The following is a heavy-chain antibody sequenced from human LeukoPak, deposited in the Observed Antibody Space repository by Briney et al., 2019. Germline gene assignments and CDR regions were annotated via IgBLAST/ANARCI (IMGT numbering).Heavy chain of an antibody. CDR3: ARGTPRGYCSSTSCREDY. CDR1: GFTFSSYS. CDR2: ISSSSSYI. V-gene: IGHV3-21*01. Sequence: GGSLRLSCAASGFTFSSYSMNWVRQAPGKGLEWVSSISSSSSYIYYADSVKGRFTISRDNAKNSLYLQMNSLRAEDTAVYYCARGTPRGYCSSTSCREDYWGQGTLVTVSS. D-gene: IGHD2-2*01. J-gene: IGHJ4*02.